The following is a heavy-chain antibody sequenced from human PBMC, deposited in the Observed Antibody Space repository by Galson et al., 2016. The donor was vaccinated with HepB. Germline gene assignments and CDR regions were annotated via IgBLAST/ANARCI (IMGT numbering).Heavy chain of an antibody. Sequence: SLRLSCAASGFIFSDYWMSWVRQAPGKGLEWVASIKQDGSKKEYVDSVKGRFTISRDNAEKALYLQMSSLTAEDTAVYYCARESIGGFDPWGQGTLVTVSS. CDR2: IKQDGSKK. V-gene: IGHV3-7*01. CDR3: ARESIGGFDP. D-gene: IGHD6-6*01. CDR1: GFIFSDYW. J-gene: IGHJ5*02.